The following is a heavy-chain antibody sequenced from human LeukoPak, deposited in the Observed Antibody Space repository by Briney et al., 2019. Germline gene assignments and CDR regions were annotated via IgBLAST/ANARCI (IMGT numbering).Heavy chain of an antibody. CDR2: ISGSGGST. Sequence: GGSLRLSCAASGFTFSSYAMSWVRQAPGKGLEWVSAISGSGGSTYYADSVKGRFTISRDNSKNTLYLQMNSLRAEDTAVYYCARDQVVVVPAAMSNWGQGTLVTVSS. CDR1: GFTFSSYA. D-gene: IGHD2-2*01. V-gene: IGHV3-23*01. J-gene: IGHJ4*02. CDR3: ARDQVVVVPAAMSN.